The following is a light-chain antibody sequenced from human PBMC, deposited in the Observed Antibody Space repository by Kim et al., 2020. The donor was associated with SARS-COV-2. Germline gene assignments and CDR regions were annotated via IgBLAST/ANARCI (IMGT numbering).Light chain of an antibody. J-gene: IGKJ2*01. Sequence: EIVMTQSPATLSVSPGERATLSCRASQSVSNNLAWYQQKPGHPPRLLIYAVSTRATGIPARFSGSGSGTEFTLTISGLQSEDFAVYYCQHYNNWPADTFGKGTKLEI. V-gene: IGKV3-15*01. CDR3: QHYNNWPADT. CDR1: QSVSNN. CDR2: AVS.